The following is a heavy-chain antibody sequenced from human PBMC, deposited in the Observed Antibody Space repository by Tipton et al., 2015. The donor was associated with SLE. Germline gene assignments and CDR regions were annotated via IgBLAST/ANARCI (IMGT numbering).Heavy chain of an antibody. CDR1: GGSFSGYY. CDR2: INHSGST. Sequence: TLSLTCAVYGGSFSGYYWSWISQPPGKGLEWIGDINHSGSTNYNPSLKSRVTISVDMSKNQFSLRLSSVTAADTAVYYCARAYCSSSSCQRAECFQHWGQGTLVTVSS. D-gene: IGHD2-2*01. CDR3: ARAYCSSSSCQRAECFQH. J-gene: IGHJ1*01. V-gene: IGHV4-34*01.